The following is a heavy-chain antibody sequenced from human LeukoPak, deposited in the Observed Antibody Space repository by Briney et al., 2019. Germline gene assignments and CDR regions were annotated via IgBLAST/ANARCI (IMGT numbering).Heavy chain of an antibody. Sequence: GGSLRLSCAASGFTFSSYAMHWVRQAPGKGLEWVAVISYDGSNKYYADSVKGRFTISRDNSKNTLYLQMNSLRAEDAAIYYCARVLYYYASVSYNYYMDVWGKGTTVTISS. CDR3: ARVLYYYASVSYNYYMDV. CDR1: GFTFSSYA. CDR2: ISYDGSNK. V-gene: IGHV3-30*14. D-gene: IGHD3-10*01. J-gene: IGHJ6*03.